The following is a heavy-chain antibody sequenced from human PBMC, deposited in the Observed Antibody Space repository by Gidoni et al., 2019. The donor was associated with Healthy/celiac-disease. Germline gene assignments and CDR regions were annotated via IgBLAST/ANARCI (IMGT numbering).Heavy chain of an antibody. CDR3: ARASRVQLVGYYYGMDV. CDR2: IYHSGST. V-gene: IGHV4-38-2*01. J-gene: IGHJ6*02. Sequence: QVQLQESGPGLVKPSATPSPTCAVSGYSISSGHYGGWLRQPPGKGLAWIGSIYHSGSTYYNPSLKSRVTISVDTSKNQFSLKLSSVTAADTAVYYCARASRVQLVGYYYGMDVWGQGTTVTVSS. D-gene: IGHD6-6*01. CDR1: GYSISSGHY.